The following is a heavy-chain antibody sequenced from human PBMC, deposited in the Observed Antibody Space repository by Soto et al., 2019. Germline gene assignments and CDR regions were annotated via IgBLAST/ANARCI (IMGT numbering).Heavy chain of an antibody. D-gene: IGHD2-15*01. CDR1: GFTVSSNY. CDR2: IYSGGST. J-gene: IGHJ4*02. V-gene: IGHV3-53*01. CDR3: ASSTNSFQDY. Sequence: GGSLRLSCAASGFTVSSNYMSWVRQAPGKGLEWVSVIYSGGSTYYADSVKGRFTISRDNAKNSLYLQMNSLRAEDTAVYYCASSTNSFQDYWGQGTLVTVSS.